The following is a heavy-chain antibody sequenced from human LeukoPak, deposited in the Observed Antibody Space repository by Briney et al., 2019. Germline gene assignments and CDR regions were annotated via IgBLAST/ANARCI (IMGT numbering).Heavy chain of an antibody. CDR2: ISKSSDRI. V-gene: IGHV3-48*04. J-gene: IGHJ4*02. CDR3: ARDLLNDEGRSYFFDQ. D-gene: IGHD2/OR15-2a*01. Sequence: GGSLRLSCAASGFTFSSYSMNWVRQAPGKGLEWVSYISKSSDRIYHADSVKGRFTISRDNAKNSLYLQMDSLRAEDTAVYYCARDLLNDEGRSYFFDQWGQGTLVTVSS. CDR1: GFTFSSYS.